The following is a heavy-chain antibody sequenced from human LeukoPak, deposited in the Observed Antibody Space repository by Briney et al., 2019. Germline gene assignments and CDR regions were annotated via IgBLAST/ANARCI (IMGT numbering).Heavy chain of an antibody. J-gene: IGHJ5*02. CDR3: ARGYGSGSYYNWFDP. Sequence: PGGSLRLSCAASGFTFSSYEMNWVRQAPGKGLEWVSYISSSGSTIYYADSVKGRFTISRDNAKNSLYLQMNSLRAEDTAVYYCARGYGSGSYYNWFDPWGQGTLVTVSS. CDR2: ISSSGSTI. CDR1: GFTFSSYE. D-gene: IGHD3-10*01. V-gene: IGHV3-48*03.